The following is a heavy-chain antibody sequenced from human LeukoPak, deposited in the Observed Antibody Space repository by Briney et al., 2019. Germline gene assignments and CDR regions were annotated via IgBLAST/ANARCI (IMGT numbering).Heavy chain of an antibody. J-gene: IGHJ6*02. CDR3: ARAGIVARIGYAMDV. CDR1: GFMFGDYA. Sequence: GRSLRLSCTASGFMFGDYAMTWVRQAPGKGLEGVGLLRSKAPAETIEYHESVRGRFTISRDDSNTTAYLQMNRLETEDTAVYFCARAGIVARIGYAMDVWGQGTTVIVSS. D-gene: IGHD5-12*01. CDR2: LRSKAPAETI. V-gene: IGHV3-49*04.